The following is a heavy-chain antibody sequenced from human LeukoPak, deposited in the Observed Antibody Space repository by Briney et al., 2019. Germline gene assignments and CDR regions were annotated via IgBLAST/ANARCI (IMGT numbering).Heavy chain of an antibody. CDR2: ISYDGSNK. J-gene: IGHJ4*02. Sequence: GGSLRLSCAASGFTFSSYAMNWVRQAPGKGLEWVAVISYDGSNKYYADSVKDRFTISRDNSKNTLYLQMNSLRGEDTAVYYCARAVTMIVVVPGGDYWGQGTLVTVSS. D-gene: IGHD3-22*01. CDR3: ARAVTMIVVVPGGDY. V-gene: IGHV3-30-3*01. CDR1: GFTFSSYA.